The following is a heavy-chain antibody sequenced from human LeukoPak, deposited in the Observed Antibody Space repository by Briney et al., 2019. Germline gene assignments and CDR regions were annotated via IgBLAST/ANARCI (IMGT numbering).Heavy chain of an antibody. D-gene: IGHD2-21*02. Sequence: PSETLSLTCAVHGGSFSGYYWSWIRQPPGKGLEWIGEINHSGSTSYNPSLKSRVTISVDTSKIQFSLKLSSVTAADTAVYYCARAVRNHIVVVTAIRPHYGMDVWGQGTTVTVSS. CDR3: ARAVRNHIVVVTAIRPHYGMDV. CDR1: GGSFSGYY. CDR2: INHSGST. V-gene: IGHV4-34*01. J-gene: IGHJ6*02.